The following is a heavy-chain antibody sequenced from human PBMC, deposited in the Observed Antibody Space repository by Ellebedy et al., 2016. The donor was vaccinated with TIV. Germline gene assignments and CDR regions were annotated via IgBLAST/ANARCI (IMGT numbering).Heavy chain of an antibody. V-gene: IGHV3-11*01. D-gene: IGHD3-10*01. CDR3: TRDLMASNWFDP. CDR2: ISSSGNSI. CDR1: GFTFSDYY. J-gene: IGHJ5*02. Sequence: GESLKISCAASGFTFSDYYMNWIRQAPGKGLEWVSFISSSGNSIYYAHSVKGRFTISRDNAKNSLYLQMKSLRAEDTAVYYCTRDLMASNWFDPWGQGTLVTVSS.